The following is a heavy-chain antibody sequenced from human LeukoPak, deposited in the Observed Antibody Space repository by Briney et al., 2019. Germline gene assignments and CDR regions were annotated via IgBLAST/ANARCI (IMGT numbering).Heavy chain of an antibody. V-gene: IGHV1-2*06. Sequence: ASVKVSCKASGYTFTGYYMHWVRQAPGQGLEWMGRINPNSGGTNYAQKFQGGVTMTRDTSISTAYMELSRLRSDDTAVYYCTRGRVESSGWDLDLDYWGQGTLVTVSS. D-gene: IGHD6-19*01. CDR2: INPNSGGT. CDR1: GYTFTGYY. CDR3: TRGRVESSGWDLDLDY. J-gene: IGHJ4*02.